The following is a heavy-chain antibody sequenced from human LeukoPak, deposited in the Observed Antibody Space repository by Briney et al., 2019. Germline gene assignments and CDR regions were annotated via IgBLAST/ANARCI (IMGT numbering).Heavy chain of an antibody. Sequence: SETLSLTCTVSGGSISSGSYYWSWILQPAGKGLEWIRRIYTSGSTNYNPSLKSRVTISVDTSKNQFSLKLSSVTAADTAVYXXXRDPSYHYYDSSGYGDXXGQGTLVTV. CDR1: GGSISSGSYY. J-gene: IGHJ4*02. V-gene: IGHV4-61*02. CDR2: IYTSGST. D-gene: IGHD3-22*01. CDR3: XRDPSYHYYDSSGYGDX.